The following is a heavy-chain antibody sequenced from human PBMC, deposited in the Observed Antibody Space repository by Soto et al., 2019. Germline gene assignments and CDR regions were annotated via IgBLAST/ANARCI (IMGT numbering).Heavy chain of an antibody. CDR2: ISAYNGNT. Sequence: AASLKVSCKASGYTFTSYGISWVRQAPGQGLEWMGWISAYNGNTNYAQKLQGRVTMTTDASTSTAYMELRSLRSDDTAVYYCARVDSSRVWPFQHWGQGTLVTVSS. J-gene: IGHJ1*01. V-gene: IGHV1-18*01. CDR1: GYTFTSYG. D-gene: IGHD3-22*01. CDR3: ARVDSSRVWPFQH.